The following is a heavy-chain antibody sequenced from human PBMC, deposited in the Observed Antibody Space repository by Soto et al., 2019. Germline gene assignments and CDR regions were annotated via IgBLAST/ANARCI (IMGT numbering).Heavy chain of an antibody. CDR3: ARVPSVAGLPPYYFDY. Sequence: GASVKVSCKASGYTFTGYYMHWVRQAPGQGLEWMGWINAYNGDTNYAQKFQGRVTMTTDTSTSTAYMELRSLRSDDTAVYYCARVPSVAGLPPYYFDYWGQGTLVTVSS. CDR1: GYTFTGYY. V-gene: IGHV1-18*04. D-gene: IGHD6-19*01. J-gene: IGHJ4*02. CDR2: INAYNGDT.